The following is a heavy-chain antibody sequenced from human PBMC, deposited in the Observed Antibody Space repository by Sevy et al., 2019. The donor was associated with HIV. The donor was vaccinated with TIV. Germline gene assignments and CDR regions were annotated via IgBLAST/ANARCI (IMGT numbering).Heavy chain of an antibody. V-gene: IGHV3-33*03. Sequence: GGSLRLSCATSGFIFSNYAMHWIRQAPGKGLEWVAVIWYDGTDKYYADSVRGRFTISRDNSQNALFLQMNSLRPDDTALYYCALERLSSNVAEYFQNWGQGALVTVSS. CDR3: ALERLSSNVAEYFQN. CDR1: GFIFSNYA. D-gene: IGHD1-1*01. J-gene: IGHJ1*01. CDR2: IWYDGTDK.